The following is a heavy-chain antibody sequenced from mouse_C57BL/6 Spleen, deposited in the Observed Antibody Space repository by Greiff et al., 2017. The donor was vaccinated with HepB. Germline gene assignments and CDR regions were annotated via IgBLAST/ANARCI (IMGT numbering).Heavy chain of an antibody. CDR2: IYPGSGNT. CDR1: GYTFTDYY. CDR3: ARGSRVAAGGLDY. V-gene: IGHV1-76*01. J-gene: IGHJ2*01. D-gene: IGHD1-1*02. Sequence: QVQLQQSGAELVRPGASVKLSCKASGYTFTDYYINWVKQRPGQGLEWIARIYPGSGNTYYNEMFKGKATLTAEKSSSTAYMQLSSLTSEDSAVYFCARGSRVAAGGLDYWGQGTTLTVSS.